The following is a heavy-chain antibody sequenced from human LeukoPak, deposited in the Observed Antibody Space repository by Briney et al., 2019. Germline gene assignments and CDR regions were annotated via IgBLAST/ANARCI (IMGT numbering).Heavy chain of an antibody. CDR3: AKVTYGSGTYGAFDY. J-gene: IGHJ4*02. V-gene: IGHV3-23*01. Sequence: GGSLRLSCAASGFTFSSHSMSWVRRAPGKGLEWVSTISGSGDNTYYADSVKGRFTISRDNSKNTLYLQMNSLRAEDTAVYYCAKVTYGSGTYGAFDYWGQGTLVTVSS. CDR1: GFTFSSHS. CDR2: ISGSGDNT. D-gene: IGHD3-10*01.